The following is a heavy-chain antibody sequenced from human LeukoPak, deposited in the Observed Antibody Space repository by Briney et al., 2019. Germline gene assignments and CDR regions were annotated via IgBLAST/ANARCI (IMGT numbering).Heavy chain of an antibody. CDR3: ATESYGGA. D-gene: IGHD1-26*01. CDR1: DFTVSSNS. J-gene: IGHJ4*02. V-gene: IGHV3-53*01. CDR2: TYSSGST. Sequence: GGSLRLSCAASDFTVSSNSMSWVRQAPGKGLEWVSVTYSSGSTHYADSVKGRFTISRDSSKDTLYLQMNSLRAEDTAVYYCATESYGGAWGQGTLVTVSS.